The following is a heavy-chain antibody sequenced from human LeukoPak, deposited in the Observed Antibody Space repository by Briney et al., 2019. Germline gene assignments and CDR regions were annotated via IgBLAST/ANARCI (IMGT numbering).Heavy chain of an antibody. J-gene: IGHJ5*01. Sequence: GGSLRLSCAASGFTFRISWMSWVRQAPGKGLEWVASIKEDGSEKNYVDSVKGRFTISRDNDNNSLYLHMNSLRVDDTAFCYCARGGRPDSWGQGTLVTVSS. D-gene: IGHD1-26*01. CDR1: GFTFRISW. V-gene: IGHV3-7*04. CDR2: IKEDGSEK. CDR3: ARGGRPDS.